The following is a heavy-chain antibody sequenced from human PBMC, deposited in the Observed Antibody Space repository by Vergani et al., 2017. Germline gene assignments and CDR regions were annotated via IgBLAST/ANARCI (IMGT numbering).Heavy chain of an antibody. CDR1: GFTFSSYA. CDR3: AKNSRGSTKYYYYYGMDV. CDR2: ISGSGGST. Sequence: EVQLLQSGGGVIQPGGSVRLSCAASGFTFSSYAMSWVRQAPGKGLEWVSAISGSGGSTYYADSVKGRFTISRDNSKNTLYLQMNSLRAEDTAVYYCAKNSRGSTKYYYYYGMDVWGQGTTVTVSS. D-gene: IGHD2-2*01. J-gene: IGHJ6*02. V-gene: IGHV3-23*01.